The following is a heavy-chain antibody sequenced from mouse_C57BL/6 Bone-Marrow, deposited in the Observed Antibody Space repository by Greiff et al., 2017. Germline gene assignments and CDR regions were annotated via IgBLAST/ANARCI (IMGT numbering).Heavy chain of an antibody. D-gene: IGHD2-4*01. CDR3: ARGDDYDYANYY. CDR1: GYSFTDYN. V-gene: IGHV1-39*01. CDR2: IYPTNGST. Sequence: EVQLVESGPELVKPGASVKISCKASGYSFTDYNMKWVKQSNGKSLEWIGVIYPTNGSTSYNQKFKGKATLTVDKSSSTAYMQLNSLTSEDSAVYCCARGDDYDYANYYWGQGTSVTVSS. J-gene: IGHJ4*01.